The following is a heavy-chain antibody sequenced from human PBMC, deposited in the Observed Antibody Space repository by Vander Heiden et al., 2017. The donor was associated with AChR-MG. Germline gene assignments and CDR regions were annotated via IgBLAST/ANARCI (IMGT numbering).Heavy chain of an antibody. CDR1: GFSVSNQW. CDR3: ARGGGSSDY. J-gene: IGHJ4*02. Sequence: EVQLVESGGGLVQPGGSLSLSCAASGFSVSNQWMNWVRQAPGKGLEWVATINQDGTDKYYVDAVKGRFTISRDNAKNSLCLEMHSLRDEDTALYYCARGGGSSDYWGPGTLVTVSP. V-gene: IGHV3-7*01. D-gene: IGHD6-6*01. CDR2: INQDGTDK.